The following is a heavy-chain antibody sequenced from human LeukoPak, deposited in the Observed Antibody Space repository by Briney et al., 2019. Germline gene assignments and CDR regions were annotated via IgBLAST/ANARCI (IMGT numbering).Heavy chain of an antibody. Sequence: SETLSLTCAVSGGSISRYYWSWTRQPPGKGLEWIGYIYYSGSTSYNPSLKSRVTILLDTSKNQFSLKLSSVTAADTAVYYCARPGVGSGRYGAFDIWGQGTMVTVSS. D-gene: IGHD5-18*01. CDR2: IYYSGST. CDR3: ARPGVGSGRYGAFDI. V-gene: IGHV4-59*08. J-gene: IGHJ3*02. CDR1: GGSISRYY.